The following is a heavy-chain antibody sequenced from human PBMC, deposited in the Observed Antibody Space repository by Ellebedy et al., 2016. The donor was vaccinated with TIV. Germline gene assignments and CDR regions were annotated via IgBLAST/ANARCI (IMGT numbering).Heavy chain of an antibody. CDR3: ARVGTMVRGVIALGMDV. J-gene: IGHJ6*02. Sequence: MPSETLSLTCTVSGGSISSGGYYWSWIRQHPGKGLEWIGYIYYSGSTYYNPSLQSRVTILVDTSKNQFSLKLSSVTAADTAVYYCARVGTMVRGVIALGMDVWGQGTTVTVSS. V-gene: IGHV4-31*03. CDR2: IYYSGST. CDR1: GGSISSGGYY. D-gene: IGHD3-10*01.